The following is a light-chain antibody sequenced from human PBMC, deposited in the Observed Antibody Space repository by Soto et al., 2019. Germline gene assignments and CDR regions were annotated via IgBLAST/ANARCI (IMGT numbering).Light chain of an antibody. Sequence: DIQMTQSPSSLSASVVHRVTITCRASHSISSNLNWYQQKPGKAPKLLIYAASNLQSGVPSTFSGSGSGTDFTLTISSLQPEDFATYYCQQSHSIPWTFGQGTKVDNK. CDR2: AAS. CDR3: QQSHSIPWT. CDR1: HSISSN. J-gene: IGKJ1*01. V-gene: IGKV1-39*01.